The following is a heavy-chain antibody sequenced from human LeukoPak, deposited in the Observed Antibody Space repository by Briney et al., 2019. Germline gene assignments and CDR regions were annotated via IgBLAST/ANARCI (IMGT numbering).Heavy chain of an antibody. CDR1: GYSISSGYY. CDR3: ARDHDSSNWSLDY. CDR2: THHSGRT. D-gene: IGHD6-13*01. Sequence: SETLSLTCTVSGYSISSGYYWGWIRQPPGKGLEWIGSTHHSGRTYHNPSLKSRVTISVDTSKNQFNLKLSSVTAADTAVYYCARDHDSSNWSLDYWGQGTLVTVSS. J-gene: IGHJ4*02. V-gene: IGHV4-38-2*02.